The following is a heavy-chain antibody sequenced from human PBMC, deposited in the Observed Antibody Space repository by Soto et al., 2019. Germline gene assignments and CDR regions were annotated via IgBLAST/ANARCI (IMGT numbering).Heavy chain of an antibody. J-gene: IGHJ4*02. CDR1: GFTFSSYS. CDR2: ISSSSSYI. V-gene: IGHV3-21*01. CDR3: ARDRFKEDIVVVPAAIHFDY. Sequence: GSLRLSCAASGFTFSSYSMNWVRQAPGKGLEWVSSISSSSSYIYYADSVKGRFTISRDNAKNSLYLQMNSLRAEDTAVYYCARDRFKEDIVVVPAAIHFDYWGQGTLVTVSS. D-gene: IGHD2-2*01.